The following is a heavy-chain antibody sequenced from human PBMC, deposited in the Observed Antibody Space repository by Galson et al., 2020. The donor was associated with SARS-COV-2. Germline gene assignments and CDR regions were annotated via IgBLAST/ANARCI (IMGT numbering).Heavy chain of an antibody. CDR2: INSDGRII. J-gene: IGHJ4*02. CDR1: GFTLRSYW. V-gene: IGHV3-74*01. CDR3: AREGGNYRNFDY. D-gene: IGHD1-26*01. Sequence: GESLKISCAVSGFTLRSYWMHWVRQAPGKGLVWVSRINSDGRIINYAASVKGRFTVSRDNAKNTLYLQVNSLRAEDTAVYYCAREGGNYRNFDYWGQGTLVTVSS.